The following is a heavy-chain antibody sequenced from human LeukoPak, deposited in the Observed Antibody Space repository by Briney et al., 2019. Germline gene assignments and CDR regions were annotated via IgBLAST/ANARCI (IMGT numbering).Heavy chain of an antibody. CDR3: ARTEEQLVLDY. Sequence: GESLKIPCKGSGYSFTNYWIGWVRQMPGKGLEWMGIIYPDDSDTRYSPSFQGQVTISADKSISTAYLQWSTLKASDSAIYYCARTEEQLVLDYWGQGTRVTVSS. V-gene: IGHV5-51*01. J-gene: IGHJ4*02. CDR1: GYSFTNYW. CDR2: IYPDDSDT. D-gene: IGHD6-13*01.